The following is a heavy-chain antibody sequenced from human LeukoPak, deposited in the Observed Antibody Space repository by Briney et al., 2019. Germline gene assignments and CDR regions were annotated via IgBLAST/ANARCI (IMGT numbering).Heavy chain of an antibody. CDR1: GFTFSSYS. CDR3: ARQVRYCSSTSCYYYYYYYMDV. D-gene: IGHD2-2*01. CDR2: ISNSSSYI. Sequence: PGGSLRLSCAASGFTFSSYSMNWARQAPGKGLEWVSSISNSSSYIYYADSVKGRFTISRDNAKNSLYLQMNSLRAEDTAVYYCARQVRYCSSTSCYYYYYYYMDVWGKGTTVTISS. V-gene: IGHV3-21*01. J-gene: IGHJ6*03.